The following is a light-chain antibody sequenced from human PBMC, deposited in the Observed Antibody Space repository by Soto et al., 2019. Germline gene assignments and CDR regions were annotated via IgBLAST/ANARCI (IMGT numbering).Light chain of an antibody. J-gene: IGKJ1*01. CDR1: QSISSN. CDR3: QQSHSTPWT. Sequence: DIQMTQSPSSLSASVGDRVTITCRASQSISSNLNWYQQKPGKAPKLLIYAASNLQSGVPSTFSGSGSGTDFTLTISSLQPEDFATYYCQQSHSTPWTFGQGTKVDIK. CDR2: AAS. V-gene: IGKV1-39*01.